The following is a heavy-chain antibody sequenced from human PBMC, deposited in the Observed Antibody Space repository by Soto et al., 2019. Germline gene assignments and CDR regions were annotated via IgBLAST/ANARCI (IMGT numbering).Heavy chain of an antibody. V-gene: IGHV4-31*03. D-gene: IGHD7-27*01. Sequence: QVQLQESGPGLVKPSQTLSLTCTVSGGSINTGGYYWGWIRHLPGEGLEWIGHIFYTGTAYYNPALRSRVTVLIVQFSDQFFPPLYFVAAADTAMYHCGRTLDDTPGDFFNWFDPWGQGILVTVSS. CDR2: IFYTGTA. CDR1: GGSINTGGYY. CDR3: GRTLDDTPGDFFNWFDP. J-gene: IGHJ5*02.